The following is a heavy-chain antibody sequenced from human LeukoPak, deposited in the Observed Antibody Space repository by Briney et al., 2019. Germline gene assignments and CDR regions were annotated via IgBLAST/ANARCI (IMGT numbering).Heavy chain of an antibody. V-gene: IGHV1-69*13. D-gene: IGHD5-12*01. CDR1: GGTFSSYA. Sequence: SVKVSCKASGGTFSSYAISWVRQAPGQGLEWMGGIIPIFGTANYAQKFQGRVTITADESTSTAYMELSSLRSEDTAVYYCARMGDIATNWFDPWGQGALVTVSS. CDR3: ARMGDIATNWFDP. J-gene: IGHJ5*02. CDR2: IIPIFGTA.